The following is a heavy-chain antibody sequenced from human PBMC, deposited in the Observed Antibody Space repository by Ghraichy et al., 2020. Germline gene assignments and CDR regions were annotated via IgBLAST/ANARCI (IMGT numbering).Heavy chain of an antibody. CDR3: ARTVTTEYYYGMDV. CDR1: GGSISSYY. D-gene: IGHD4-11*01. J-gene: IGHJ6*02. V-gene: IGHV4-59*01. Sequence: SETLSLTCTVSGGSISSYYWSWIRQPPGKGLEWIGYIYYSGSTNYNPSLKSRVTISVDTSKNQFSLKLSSVTAADTAVYYCARTVTTEYYYGMDVWGQGTTVTVSS. CDR2: IYYSGST.